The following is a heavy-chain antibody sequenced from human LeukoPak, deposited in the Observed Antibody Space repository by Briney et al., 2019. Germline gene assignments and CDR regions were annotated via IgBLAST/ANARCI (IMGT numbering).Heavy chain of an antibody. J-gene: IGHJ4*02. CDR2: IYNNGRT. V-gene: IGHV4-4*07. D-gene: IGHD6-13*01. Sequence: PSETLSLTCTDSGDSISLYYFSWIRQPAGKGLEWIGRIYNNGRTNFNPSLKSRVTISVDTSKNQFSLKLSSVAAADTAVYYCARSARYSSSFWPGDYWGQGTLVTVSS. CDR1: GDSISLYY. CDR3: ARSARYSSSFWPGDY.